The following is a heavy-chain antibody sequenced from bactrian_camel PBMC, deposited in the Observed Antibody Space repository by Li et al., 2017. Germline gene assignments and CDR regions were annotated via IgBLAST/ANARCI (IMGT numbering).Heavy chain of an antibody. CDR1: GFRFDGSD. D-gene: IGHD6*01. Sequence: HVQLVESGGGSVQAGGSLRLSCTASGFRFDGSDWGWYRQGAGRKCEVVSRKQSDSSTDYAESVKGRFTISKDNSNNTLYLQMNSLTPEDSAMYYCAADAHIIVCRPGSWYPINWGQGTQVTVS. CDR2: KQSDSST. CDR3: AADAHIIVCRPGSWYPIN. J-gene: IGHJ4*01. V-gene: IGHV3S55*01.